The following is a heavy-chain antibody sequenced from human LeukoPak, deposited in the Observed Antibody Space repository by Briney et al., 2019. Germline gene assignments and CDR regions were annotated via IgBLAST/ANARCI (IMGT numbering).Heavy chain of an antibody. CDR3: VGGPGEREFDY. V-gene: IGHV4-61*02. CDR2: IYTSGST. D-gene: IGHD2-21*01. J-gene: IGHJ4*02. CDR1: GGSISSGTYY. Sequence: PSETLSLTCPVSGGSISSGTYYWSWIRQPAGKGLEWIGRIYTSGSTNSNPSLKSRVTISVDTSKNQFSLKLSSVTAADTAVYYCVGGPGEREFDYWGQGTLVTVSS.